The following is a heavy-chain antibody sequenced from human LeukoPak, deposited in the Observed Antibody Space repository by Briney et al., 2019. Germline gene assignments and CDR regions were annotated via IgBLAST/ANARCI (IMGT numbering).Heavy chain of an antibody. CDR3: ARGILFDP. CDR2: IYYRGST. V-gene: IGHV4-59*01. J-gene: IGHJ5*02. CDR1: GGSISSNY. Sequence: SETLPLTCTVSGGSISSNYWSWIRQPPGKGLEWIGYIYYRGSTNYNASLKSRVTISLDTSKNQFSLKLSSMTAADTAVYYCARGILFDPWGQGTLVTVSS.